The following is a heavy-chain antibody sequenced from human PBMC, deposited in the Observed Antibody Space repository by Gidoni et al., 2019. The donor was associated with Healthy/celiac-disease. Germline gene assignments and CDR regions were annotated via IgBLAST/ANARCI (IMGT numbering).Heavy chain of an antibody. D-gene: IGHD5-18*01. CDR1: GFTFSSYA. J-gene: IGHJ4*02. Sequence: EVKLLEYGGGLVQPGGSLRLSCEASGFTFSSYAMSWVRQAHGKGLEWVSSISGSGGSTYYADYVKGRFTISRDNSKNTLYLQMNSLRAEDTAVYYCAKVGGRYSYGLGYFDYWGQGTLVTVSS. CDR3: AKVGGRYSYGLGYFDY. CDR2: ISGSGGST. V-gene: IGHV3-23*01.